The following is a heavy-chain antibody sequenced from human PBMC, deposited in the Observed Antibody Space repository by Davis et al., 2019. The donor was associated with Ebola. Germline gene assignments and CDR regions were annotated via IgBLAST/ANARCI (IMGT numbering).Heavy chain of an antibody. CDR2: IYHSGST. J-gene: IGHJ4*02. Sequence: GSLRLSCAASGFTFSGSAMHWVRQPPGKGLEWIGEIYHSGSTNYNPSLKSRVTISVDKSKNQFSLKLSSVTAADTAVYYCAREGGAYCGGDCYSFDYWGQGTLVTVSS. CDR3: AREGGAYCGGDCYSFDY. D-gene: IGHD2-21*02. CDR1: GFTFSGSA. V-gene: IGHV4-4*02.